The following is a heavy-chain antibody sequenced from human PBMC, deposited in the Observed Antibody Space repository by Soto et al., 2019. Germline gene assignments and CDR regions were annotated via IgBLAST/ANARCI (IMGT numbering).Heavy chain of an antibody. Sequence: GGSLRLSCAASGFTFSSYGMHWVRQAPGKGLEWVAVISYDGSNKYYAESVKGRFTISRDNSKNTLYLQMNSLRAEDTAVYYGAKDPDYDFWSGDYYYYMDVWGKGTTVTVSS. CDR1: GFTFSSYG. V-gene: IGHV3-30*18. D-gene: IGHD3-3*01. J-gene: IGHJ6*03. CDR2: ISYDGSNK. CDR3: AKDPDYDFWSGDYYYYMDV.